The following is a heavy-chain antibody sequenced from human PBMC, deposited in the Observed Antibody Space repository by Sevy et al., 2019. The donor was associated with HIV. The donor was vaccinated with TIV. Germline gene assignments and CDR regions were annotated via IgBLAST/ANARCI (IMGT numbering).Heavy chain of an antibody. CDR3: ARAYCSSSSCQEGFDY. D-gene: IGHD2-2*01. CDR2: ISAYNGNT. Sequence: ASVKVSCKACGYTFTNYGINWVRQAPGQGLEWMGWISAYNGNTKYAQKLQGRVTMTTDTSTSTAYMELRSLRSADTAVYYCARAYCSSSSCQEGFDYWGQGTLVTVSS. V-gene: IGHV1-18*01. J-gene: IGHJ4*02. CDR1: GYTFTNYG.